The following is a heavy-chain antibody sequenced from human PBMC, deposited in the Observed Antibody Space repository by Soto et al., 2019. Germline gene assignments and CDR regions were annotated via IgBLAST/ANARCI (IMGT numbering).Heavy chain of an antibody. CDR3: ARGHSTDCSNGVCSFFYNHEMDV. V-gene: IGHV1-2*04. D-gene: IGHD2-8*01. CDR1: GYSFTDYH. CDR2: INPKSGGT. J-gene: IGHJ6*02. Sequence: GASVKVTCMASGYSFTDYHIHWVRQAPGQGLEWLGRINPKSGGTSTAQKFQGWVTMTRDRSISTVYMELTRLRSDDTAVYFCARGHSTDCSNGVCSFFYNHEMDVWGQGTTVTVSS.